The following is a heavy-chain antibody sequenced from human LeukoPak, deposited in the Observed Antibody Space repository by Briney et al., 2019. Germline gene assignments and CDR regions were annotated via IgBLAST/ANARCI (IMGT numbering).Heavy chain of an antibody. Sequence: PSETLSLTCTVSGVSISSYYWSWIRQPPGKGLEWIGYIYYSGSTKYKPSLKSRVTISVDTSKNQFSLKLSSVTAADTAVYYCARGRFLDAFDIWGQGTMVTVSS. CDR2: IYYSGST. V-gene: IGHV4-59*01. CDR3: ARGRFLDAFDI. D-gene: IGHD3-3*01. CDR1: GVSISSYY. J-gene: IGHJ3*02.